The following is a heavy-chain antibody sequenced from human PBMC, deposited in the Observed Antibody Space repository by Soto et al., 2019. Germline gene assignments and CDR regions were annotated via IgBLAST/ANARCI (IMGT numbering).Heavy chain of an antibody. J-gene: IGHJ3*02. CDR3: VLNYYDSSGYYSAPDAFDI. Sequence: GASVKVSCKASGYTFTSYGISWVRQAPGQGLEWMGWISAYNGNTNYAQKLKGRVTMTTDTSTSTAYMELRSLCSDDTAVYYCVLNYYDSSGYYSAPDAFDIWGQGTMVTVSS. V-gene: IGHV1-18*01. CDR2: ISAYNGNT. D-gene: IGHD3-22*01. CDR1: GYTFTSYG.